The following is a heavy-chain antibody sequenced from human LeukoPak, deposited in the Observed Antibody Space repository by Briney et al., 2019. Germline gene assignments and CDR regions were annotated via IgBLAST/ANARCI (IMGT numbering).Heavy chain of an antibody. CDR1: GGSTNTYF. CDR2: FYYTGTT. CDR3: ASKSTDHGELRFDY. Sequence: PSETLSLTCTISGGSTNTYFWSWIRQPPGKGLEWIGYFYYTGTTNYNPSLKSRVTISVDTSKNQFSLKVNSVTAADTGVYYCASKSTDHGELRFDYWGQGTLVTVSS. J-gene: IGHJ4*02. V-gene: IGHV4-59*01. D-gene: IGHD4-17*01.